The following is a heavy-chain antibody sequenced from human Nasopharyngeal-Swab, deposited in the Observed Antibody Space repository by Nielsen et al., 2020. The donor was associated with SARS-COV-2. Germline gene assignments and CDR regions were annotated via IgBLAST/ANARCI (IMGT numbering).Heavy chain of an antibody. J-gene: IGHJ6*02. Sequence: PGKGLEWIGYIYYSGSTYYNPSLKSRVTISVDTSKNQFSLKLSSVTAADTAVYYCARRILYDGMDVWGQGTTVTVSS. V-gene: IGHV4-30-2*04. CDR2: IYYSGST. CDR3: ARRILYDGMDV. D-gene: IGHD2-15*01.